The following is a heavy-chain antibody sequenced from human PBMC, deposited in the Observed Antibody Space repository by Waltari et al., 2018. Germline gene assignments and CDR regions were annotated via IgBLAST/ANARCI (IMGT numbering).Heavy chain of an antibody. CDR2: IYHSGRT. J-gene: IGHJ3*01. D-gene: IGHD6-13*01. CDR3: ARDRTSSWSLGAFDL. V-gene: IGHV4-38-2*02. CDR1: GYSISSAFY. Sequence: QVQLRESGPGPVKPSETLSLTCTVSGYSISSAFYWGWIRQPPGKGLEWIGSIYHSGRTHHSQSLKSRVTVSIDTSKNRFFLELSSVTAADTAVYYCARDRTSSWSLGAFDLWGQGTMVTVSS.